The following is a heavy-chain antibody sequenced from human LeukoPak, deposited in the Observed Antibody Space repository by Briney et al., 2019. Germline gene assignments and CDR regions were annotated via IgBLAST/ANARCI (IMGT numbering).Heavy chain of an antibody. D-gene: IGHD3-22*01. CDR3: ARDSNPGDSSGYYDAFDI. V-gene: IGHV3-48*04. Sequence: GGSLRLSCAASGFTFSSYSMNWVRQAPGKGLEWVSYISSSSSTIYYADSVKGRFTISRDNAKNSLYLEMSSLRAEDTAVYYCARDSNPGDSSGYYDAFDIWGQGTKVTVSS. CDR1: GFTFSSYS. J-gene: IGHJ3*02. CDR2: ISSSSSTI.